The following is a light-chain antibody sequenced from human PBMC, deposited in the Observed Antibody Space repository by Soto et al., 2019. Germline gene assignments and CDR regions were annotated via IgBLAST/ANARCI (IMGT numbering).Light chain of an antibody. Sequence: QSVLTQPAAVSGSSGQSITISCTGTSSDVGGYNYVSWYQQHPGKAPKLMIYDVSNRPSGVSNRFSGSKSGNTASLTISGLQAEDEADYYCSSYTSSSTPFYVFGTGT. CDR3: SSYTSSSTPFYV. CDR2: DVS. V-gene: IGLV2-14*01. J-gene: IGLJ1*01. CDR1: SSDVGGYNY.